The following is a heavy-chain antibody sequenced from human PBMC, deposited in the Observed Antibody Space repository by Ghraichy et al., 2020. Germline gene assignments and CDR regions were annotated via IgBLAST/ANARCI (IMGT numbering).Heavy chain of an antibody. D-gene: IGHD6-19*01. CDR3: ARAVAGTARTFALDY. Sequence: SETLSLTCTVSGGSISSYYWSWIRQPPGEGLEWIGYIYYSGSTNYNPSLKSRVTISVDTSKNQFSLKLSSVTAADTVVYYCARAVAGTARTFALDYWGQGTLVTVSS. V-gene: IGHV4-59*01. J-gene: IGHJ4*02. CDR1: GGSISSYY. CDR2: IYYSGST.